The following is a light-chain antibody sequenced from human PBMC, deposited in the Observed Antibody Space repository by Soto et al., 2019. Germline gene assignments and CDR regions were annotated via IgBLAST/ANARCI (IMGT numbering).Light chain of an antibody. V-gene: IGKV3-15*01. J-gene: IGKJ1*01. CDR3: QQYNNWWT. CDR1: RSVSSN. Sequence: EIVMTQSPVTLSVSPGERATLSCRASRSVSSNLAWYQQKPGQAPRLLIYGASTRATGIPARFSGSGSGTEFTLTISSLQSEDFAVYYCQQYNNWWTFGQGTKVDIK. CDR2: GAS.